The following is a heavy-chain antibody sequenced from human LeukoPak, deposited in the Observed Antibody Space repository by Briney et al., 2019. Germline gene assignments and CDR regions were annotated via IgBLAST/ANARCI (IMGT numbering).Heavy chain of an antibody. V-gene: IGHV3-7*05. J-gene: IGHJ4*02. CDR2: IKQDGSEK. D-gene: IGHD4-17*01. CDR1: GFTFSSYW. CDR3: AKALTTVTTVFDY. Sequence: GGSLRLSCAASGFTFSSYWMSWVRQAPGKGLEWVANIKQDGSEKYHVDSVKGRFTISRDNAKNSLYLQMNSLRAEDTALYYCAKALTTVTTVFDYWGQGTLVTVSS.